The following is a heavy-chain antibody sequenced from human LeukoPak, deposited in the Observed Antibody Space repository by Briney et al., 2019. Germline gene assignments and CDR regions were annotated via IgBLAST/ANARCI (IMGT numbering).Heavy chain of an antibody. Sequence: SETLSLTCTVSGGSISSYYWSWIRQPPGKGLEWIGYIYYSGSTNYNPSLKSRVTISVDTSKNQFSLKLSSVTAADTAVYYCATYSSSWSRGYFQHWGQGTLVTASS. CDR1: GGSISSYY. D-gene: IGHD6-13*01. CDR2: IYYSGST. J-gene: IGHJ1*01. CDR3: ATYSSSWSRGYFQH. V-gene: IGHV4-59*08.